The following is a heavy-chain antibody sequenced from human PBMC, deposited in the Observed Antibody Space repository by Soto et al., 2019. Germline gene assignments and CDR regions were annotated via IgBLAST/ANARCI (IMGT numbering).Heavy chain of an antibody. D-gene: IGHD6-13*01. CDR1: GFTFSSYW. V-gene: IGHV3-74*01. Sequence: EVQLVESGGGLVQPGGSLRLSCAASGFTFSSYWMYWVRQAPGKGLEWVSHMNNDGSYTIYAESVKGRFTFSRDNAKNTVYLQMNSPRAEDTAVYYCVRGGYMHACDIWGQGTMVTVSS. CDR3: VRGGYMHACDI. CDR2: MNNDGSYT. J-gene: IGHJ3*02.